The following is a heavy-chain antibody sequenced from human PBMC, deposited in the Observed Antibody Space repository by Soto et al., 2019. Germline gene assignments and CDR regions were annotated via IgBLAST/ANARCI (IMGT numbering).Heavy chain of an antibody. Sequence: GGSLRLSCELSEFSLSSHGMHCVRHSPGKGLEWVAVIWYEGCNEHYADPVRGRFTIARDNSTNKLFLQMNSMSAEDTAVYYCARVGFKYFTSGYSQYAMECWGQGTAVTVSS. V-gene: IGHV3-33*02. CDR1: EFSLSSHG. CDR2: IWYEGCNE. CDR3: ARVGFKYFTSGYSQYAMEC. D-gene: IGHD2-8*01. J-gene: IGHJ6*02.